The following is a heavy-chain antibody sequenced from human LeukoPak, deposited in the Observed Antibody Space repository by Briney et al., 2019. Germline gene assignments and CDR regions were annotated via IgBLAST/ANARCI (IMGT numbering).Heavy chain of an antibody. CDR2: IYYSGST. D-gene: IGHD3-3*01. J-gene: IGHJ4*02. CDR1: GDSLSTSNSY. Sequence: SETLSLTCSVSGDSLSTSNSYWRWIRQPPGRGLEWLGYIYYSGSTNYNPSLKSRVTISVDTSKNQFSLKLSSVIAADTAVYYCARGVPLWSGYSPFDYWGQGTLVTVSS. CDR3: ARGVPLWSGYSPFDY. V-gene: IGHV4-61*01.